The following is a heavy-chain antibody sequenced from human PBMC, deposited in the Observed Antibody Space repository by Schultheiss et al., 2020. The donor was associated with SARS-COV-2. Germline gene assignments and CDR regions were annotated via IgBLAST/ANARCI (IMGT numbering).Heavy chain of an antibody. CDR1: GYTFTSYG. D-gene: IGHD6-6*01. J-gene: IGHJ4*02. V-gene: IGHV1-18*01. CDR2: ISAYNGNT. Sequence: ASVKVSCKASGYTFTSYGISWVRQAPGQGLEWMGWISAYNGNTNYAQKLQGRVTMTTDTSTSTAYMELSSLRSEDTAVYYCARDSRTSIAARPSFDYWGQGTLVTVSS. CDR3: ARDSRTSIAARPSFDY.